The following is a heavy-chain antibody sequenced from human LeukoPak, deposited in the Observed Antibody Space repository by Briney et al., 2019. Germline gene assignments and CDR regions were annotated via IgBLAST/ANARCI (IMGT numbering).Heavy chain of an antibody. CDR3: ARPGSYNWFDP. J-gene: IGHJ5*02. V-gene: IGHV4-39*01. D-gene: IGHD3-10*01. Sequence: SETLSLTCTVSGDSISSSSYYWGWIRQPPGKGLEWIGSIYYSGSTYYNPSLKSRVTISVDTSKNQFSLKLSSVTAADTAVYYCARPGSYNWFDPWGQGTLVTVSS. CDR1: GDSISSSSYY. CDR2: IYYSGST.